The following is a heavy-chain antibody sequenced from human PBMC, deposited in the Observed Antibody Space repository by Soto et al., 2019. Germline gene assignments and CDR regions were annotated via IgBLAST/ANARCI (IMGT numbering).Heavy chain of an antibody. CDR1: GGTFSSYA. Sequence: GASVKVSCKASGGTFSSYAISWVRQAPGQGLEWMGGIIAYFGTANYAQKFQGRVTMTADKSTSTAYMELRSLRSDDTAVYYCARDIVVVPAAMHAFDIWGQGTMVTVSS. V-gene: IGHV1-69*06. CDR2: IIAYFGTA. CDR3: ARDIVVVPAAMHAFDI. D-gene: IGHD2-2*01. J-gene: IGHJ3*02.